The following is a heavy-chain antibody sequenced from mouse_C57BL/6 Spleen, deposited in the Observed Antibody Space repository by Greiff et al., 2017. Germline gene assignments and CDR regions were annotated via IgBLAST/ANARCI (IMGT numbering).Heavy chain of an antibody. CDR3: ASWGSGYGAWFAY. J-gene: IGHJ3*01. D-gene: IGHD3-2*02. Sequence: QVQLQQSGAELMKPGASVKLSCKATGYTFTGYWIEWVKQRPGHGLEWIGEILPGSGSTNYNEKFKGKATFTADTSSNTASMQLSSLTTEDSAIYYCASWGSGYGAWFAYWGQGTLVTVSA. CDR2: ILPGSGST. CDR1: GYTFTGYW. V-gene: IGHV1-9*01.